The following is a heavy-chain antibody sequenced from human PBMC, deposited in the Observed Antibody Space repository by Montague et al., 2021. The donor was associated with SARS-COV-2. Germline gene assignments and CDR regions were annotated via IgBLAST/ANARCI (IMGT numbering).Heavy chain of an antibody. CDR1: GFTFSSHD. CDR3: ARAHADSVYHFWSGSVTSTSLDV. Sequence: SLSLSWSASGFTFSSHDMHWVRQSPGKGLQWVSAIGTAGDTYYEGSVEGRFTISREDAKSSLSLQMTSLTAGDTAVYYCARAHADSVYHFWSGSVTSTSLDVWGKGTAVTVSS. V-gene: IGHV3-13*01. CDR2: IGTAGDT. D-gene: IGHD3-3*01. J-gene: IGHJ6*04.